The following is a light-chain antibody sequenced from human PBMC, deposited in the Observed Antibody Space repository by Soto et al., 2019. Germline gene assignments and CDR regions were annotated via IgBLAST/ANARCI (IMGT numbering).Light chain of an antibody. CDR1: SSDVGSYTL. CDR3: CSYAGSSTWV. V-gene: IGLV2-23*02. Sequence: QSALTQPASVSGSPGQSITISCTGTSSDVGSYTLVSWYQQLPGKAPKLMIYEVSKWPSGVSNRFSGSKSGNTASLRISGLQAEDEADYYCCSYAGSSTWVFGGGTKLTVL. J-gene: IGLJ3*02. CDR2: EVS.